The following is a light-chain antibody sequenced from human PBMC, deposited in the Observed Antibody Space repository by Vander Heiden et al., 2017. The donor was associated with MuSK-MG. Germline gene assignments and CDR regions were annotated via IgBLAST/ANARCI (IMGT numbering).Light chain of an antibody. CDR2: LGS. J-gene: IGKJ3*01. CDR3: TRALQTAHT. V-gene: IGKV2-28*01. CDR1: QSLLHSTGYNY. Sequence: VVTQPPLPAPVTPREPASISCMSSQSLLHSTGYNYLDSYLQKPGQSPQRLMYLGSNRSSGVPDRFSGSASGTDITLKIRIVDAEDVGVYYFTRALQTAHTFGHGTKVEIK.